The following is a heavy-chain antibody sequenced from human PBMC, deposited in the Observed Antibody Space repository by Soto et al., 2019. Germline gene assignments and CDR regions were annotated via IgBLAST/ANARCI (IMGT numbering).Heavy chain of an antibody. V-gene: IGHV3-23*01. J-gene: IGHJ4*02. CDR2: ISGSGGST. CDR1: GFTFSSYA. CDR3: AKATYYDFWSGYSGFDY. Sequence: EVQLLESGGDLVQPGGSLRLSCAASGFTFSSYAMSWVRQAPGKGLEWVSAISGSGGSTYYADSVKGRFTISRDNSKNTLYLQMISLRAEDTAVYYCAKATYYDFWSGYSGFDYWGQGTLVTVSS. D-gene: IGHD3-3*01.